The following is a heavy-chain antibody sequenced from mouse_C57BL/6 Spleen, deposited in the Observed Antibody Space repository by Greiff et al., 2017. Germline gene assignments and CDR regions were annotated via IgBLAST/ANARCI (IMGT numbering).Heavy chain of an antibody. Sequence: VQLKQSGPELVKPGASVKISCKASGYSFTGYYMNWVKQSPEKSLEWIGEINPSTGGTTYNQKFKAKATLTVDKSSSTAYMQLKSLTSEDSAVYYCARGHVENYFDYWGQGTTLTVSS. CDR3: ARGHVENYFDY. CDR1: GYSFTGYY. D-gene: IGHD3-3*01. CDR2: INPSTGGT. J-gene: IGHJ2*01. V-gene: IGHV1-42*01.